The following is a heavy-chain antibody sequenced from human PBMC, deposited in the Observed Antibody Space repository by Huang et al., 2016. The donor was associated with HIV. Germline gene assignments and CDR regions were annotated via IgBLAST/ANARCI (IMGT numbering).Heavy chain of an antibody. CDR3: ARQWTILEWLLGLDV. J-gene: IGHJ6*02. V-gene: IGHV4-34*02. CDR2: VNDRGAT. Sequence: QMQLQQRGAGLLKPSETLSLTCGVSGGSLTGNYLTWIRQAPGKGLEWIGEVNDRGATTYNPSLNGRVTIALDKSKRELSLNLRSVTAADTAVYYCARQWTILEWLLGLDVWGQGTTVIVSS. D-gene: IGHD3-3*01. CDR1: GGSLTGNY.